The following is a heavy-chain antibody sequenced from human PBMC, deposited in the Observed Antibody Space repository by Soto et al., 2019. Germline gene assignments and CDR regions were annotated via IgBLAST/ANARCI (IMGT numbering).Heavy chain of an antibody. CDR1: GFTFSDYY. CDR2: ISSSGSTI. J-gene: IGHJ6*03. V-gene: IGHV3-11*01. CDR3: ASPPVLRFLSGTPRNYYYMDV. D-gene: IGHD3-3*01. Sequence: GGSLRLSCAASGFTFSDYYMSWIRQAPGKGLEWVSYISSSGSTIYYADSVKGRFTISRDNAKNSLYLQMNSLRAEDTAVYYCASPPVLRFLSGTPRNYYYMDVWGKGTTVTVSS.